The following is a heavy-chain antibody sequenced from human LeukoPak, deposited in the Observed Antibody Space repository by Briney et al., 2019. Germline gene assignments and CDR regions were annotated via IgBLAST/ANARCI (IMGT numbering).Heavy chain of an antibody. J-gene: IGHJ6*03. Sequence: GGSLRLSCAASGFTVSSNYMSWVRQAPGKGLEWVSVIYSGGSTYYADSVKGRFTISRDNSKNTLYLQMNSLRAEDTAVYYCASTSRVAAAGIMYYYYMDVWGKGTTLTVSS. V-gene: IGHV3-66*01. D-gene: IGHD6-13*01. CDR3: ASTSRVAAAGIMYYYYMDV. CDR1: GFTVSSNY. CDR2: IYSGGST.